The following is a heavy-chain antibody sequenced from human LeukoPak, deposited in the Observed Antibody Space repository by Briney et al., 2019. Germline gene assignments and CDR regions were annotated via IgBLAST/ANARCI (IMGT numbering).Heavy chain of an antibody. J-gene: IGHJ5*02. CDR1: GYTFTSYY. CDR2: INPSGGST. D-gene: IGHD6-19*01. CDR3: ARAPPSSGWYGTWGNWFDP. V-gene: IGHV1-46*01. Sequence: ASVKVSCKASGYTFTSYYMHWVRQALGQGLEWMGIINPSGGSTGYAQKFQGRVTMTRDTSTSTVYMELSSLRSEDTAVYYCARAPPSSGWYGTWGNWFDPWGQGTLVTVSS.